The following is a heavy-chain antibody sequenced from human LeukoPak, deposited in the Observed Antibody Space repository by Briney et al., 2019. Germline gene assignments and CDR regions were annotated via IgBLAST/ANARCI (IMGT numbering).Heavy chain of an antibody. J-gene: IGHJ6*02. V-gene: IGHV3-7*01. CDR1: GFTFSSYW. D-gene: IGHD6-13*01. CDR3: ARAGYSSSWYGAYYYYGMDV. Sequence: PGGSLRLSCAVSGFTFSSYWMSWVRQAPGKGLEWVANIKQDGSEKYYVDSVKGRFTISRDNAKNSLYLQMNSLRAEDTAVYYCARAGYSSSWYGAYYYYGMDVWGQGTTVTVSS. CDR2: IKQDGSEK.